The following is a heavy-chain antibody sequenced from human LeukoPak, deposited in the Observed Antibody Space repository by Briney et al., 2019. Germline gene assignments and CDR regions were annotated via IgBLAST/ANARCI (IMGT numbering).Heavy chain of an antibody. Sequence: GGSLRLSCAASGFXFSNYGIHWVRQAPGKGLQWVAIIWYDGSNKYYADSVKGRFTISRDNSKNTLYLQMNTLRAEDTAVYYCASDLKWELLQPFDYWGQGTLVTVSS. D-gene: IGHD1-26*01. J-gene: IGHJ4*02. CDR2: IWYDGSNK. CDR3: ASDLKWELLQPFDY. V-gene: IGHV3-33*01. CDR1: GFXFSNYG.